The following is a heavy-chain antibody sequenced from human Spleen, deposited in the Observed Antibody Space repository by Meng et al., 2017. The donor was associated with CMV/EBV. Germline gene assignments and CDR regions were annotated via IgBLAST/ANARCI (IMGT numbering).Heavy chain of an antibody. CDR2: IWYDGSNK. D-gene: IGHD2-2*01. J-gene: IGHJ4*02. CDR1: GFTFSSDA. Sequence: GFTFSSDAMHWGRQAPGKGREWVAVIWYDGSNKYYADSVKGRFTISRDNSKNTLYLQMNSLRAEDTAVYYCAKDALPQLLSDTYFDYWGQGTLVTVSS. V-gene: IGHV3-33*06. CDR3: AKDALPQLLSDTYFDY.